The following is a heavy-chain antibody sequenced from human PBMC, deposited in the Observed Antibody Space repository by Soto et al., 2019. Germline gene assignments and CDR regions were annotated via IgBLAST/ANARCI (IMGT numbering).Heavy chain of an antibody. CDR1: GGTFSSYA. CDR3: ARVTSGRYRGGWYYYGLDV. D-gene: IGHD1-26*01. Sequence: SVKVSCKASGGTFSSYAISWVRQAPGQGLEWMGGIIPIFGTANYAQKFQGRVTITADESTSTAYMELSSLRSEDTAVYYCARVTSGRYRGGWYYYGLDVWGQGTTVTVSS. V-gene: IGHV1-69*13. J-gene: IGHJ6*02. CDR2: IIPIFGTA.